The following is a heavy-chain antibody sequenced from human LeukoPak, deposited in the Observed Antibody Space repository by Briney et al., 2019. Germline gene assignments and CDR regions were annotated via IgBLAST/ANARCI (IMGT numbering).Heavy chain of an antibody. CDR1: GFTFSSYW. CDR2: IKQDGSEK. D-gene: IGHD3-10*01. CDR3: ARVFGSGKKGFDY. V-gene: IGHV3-7*01. Sequence: GGSLRLSCAGSGFTFSSYWMSWVRQAPGKGLEWVSNIKQDGSEKYYVDSVKGRFTISRDNAKTSLYLQMNSLRAEDTAVYYCARVFGSGKKGFDYWGQGTLVTVSS. J-gene: IGHJ4*02.